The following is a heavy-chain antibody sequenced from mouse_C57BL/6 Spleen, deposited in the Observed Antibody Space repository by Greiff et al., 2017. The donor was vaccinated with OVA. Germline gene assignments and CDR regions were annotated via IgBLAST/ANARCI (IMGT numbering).Heavy chain of an antibody. D-gene: IGHD1-1*01. CDR1: GYTFTDYY. Sequence: VQLQQSGAELVRPGASVKLSCKASGYTFTDYYINWVKQRPGQGLEWIARIYPGSGNTYYNEKFKGKATLTAEKSSSTAYMQLSSLTSEDSAVYFCARDSITTVVATPYFDYWGQGTTLTVSS. J-gene: IGHJ2*01. CDR3: ARDSITTVVATPYFDY. CDR2: IYPGSGNT. V-gene: IGHV1-76*01.